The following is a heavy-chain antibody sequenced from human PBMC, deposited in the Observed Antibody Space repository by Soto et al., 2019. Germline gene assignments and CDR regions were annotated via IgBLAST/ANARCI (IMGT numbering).Heavy chain of an antibody. V-gene: IGHV1-2*02. CDR3: AREIRSGYYKYWYFDL. Sequence: QVQLVQSGAEVKKPGASVKVSCKASGYTFTIYYMHWVRHAPGQGLEWMGWINPDSGGTKYAQNFQGGVTMTRDTSISTVYMELSRLRSDDTAVYYCAREIRSGYYKYWYFDLWGRGTLVTVSS. J-gene: IGHJ2*01. D-gene: IGHD3-3*01. CDR1: GYTFTIYY. CDR2: INPDSGGT.